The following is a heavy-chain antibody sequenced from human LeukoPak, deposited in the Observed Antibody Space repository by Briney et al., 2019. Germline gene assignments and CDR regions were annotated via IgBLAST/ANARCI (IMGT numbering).Heavy chain of an antibody. CDR1: GYSISSGYY. Sequence: PSETLSLTCTVSGYSISSGYYWGWIRQPPGKGLEWIGSIYHSGSTYYNPSLKSRLTISADTSKNQFSLKLSSVTAADTAVYYCARHVITMVRGVIMHYYYYYMDVWGKGTTVTISS. D-gene: IGHD3-10*01. J-gene: IGHJ6*03. CDR2: IYHSGST. CDR3: ARHVITMVRGVIMHYYYYYMDV. V-gene: IGHV4-38-2*02.